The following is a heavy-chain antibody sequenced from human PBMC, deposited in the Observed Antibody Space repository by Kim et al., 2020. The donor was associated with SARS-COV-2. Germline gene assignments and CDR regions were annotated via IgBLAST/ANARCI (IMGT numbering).Heavy chain of an antibody. CDR1: GGSFSGYY. CDR2: INHSGST. Sequence: SETLSLTCAVYGGSFSGYYWSWIRQPPGKGLEWIGEINHSGSTNYNPSLKSRVTISVDTSKNQFSLKLSSVTAADTAVYYCARESGGYCSGGSCHPVWG. J-gene: IGHJ6*02. D-gene: IGHD2-15*01. CDR3: ARESGGYCSGGSCHPV. V-gene: IGHV4-34*01.